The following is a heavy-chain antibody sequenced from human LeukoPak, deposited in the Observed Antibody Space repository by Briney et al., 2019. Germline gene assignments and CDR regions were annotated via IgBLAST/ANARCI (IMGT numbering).Heavy chain of an antibody. Sequence: SETLSLTCTVSGASISSYYWSWIRQPPGKGLEWIGYIYYSGSTNYNPSLKSRVTISVDTSKNQFSLKLSSVTAADTAVYYCARVEGTHCSGGSCSLDYWGQGTLVTVSS. D-gene: IGHD2-15*01. CDR3: ARVEGTHCSGGSCSLDY. CDR1: GASISSYY. J-gene: IGHJ4*02. V-gene: IGHV4-59*12. CDR2: IYYSGST.